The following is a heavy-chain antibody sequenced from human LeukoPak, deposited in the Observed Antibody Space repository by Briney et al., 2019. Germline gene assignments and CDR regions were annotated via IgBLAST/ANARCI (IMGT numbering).Heavy chain of an antibody. D-gene: IGHD3-22*01. CDR1: GGSISSYY. J-gene: IGHJ4*02. CDR3: ARDYYDSSGPVGDFDY. Sequence: SETLSLTCTVSGGSISSYYWSWIRQPPGKGLEWIGYIYYSGSTNYNPSLKSRVTISVDTSKHQFSLKLSSVTAADTAVYYCARDYYDSSGPVGDFDYWGQGTLVTVSS. CDR2: IYYSGST. V-gene: IGHV4-59*01.